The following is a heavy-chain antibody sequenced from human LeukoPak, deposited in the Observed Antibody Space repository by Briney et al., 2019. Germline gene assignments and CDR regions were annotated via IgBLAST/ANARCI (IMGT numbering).Heavy chain of an antibody. J-gene: IGHJ5*02. V-gene: IGHV1-8*01. CDR1: GYTFTSYD. CDR3: ARGQLPLVLGANSDWFDP. Sequence: GASVKVSCKASGYTFTSYDINWVRQATGQGLEWMGWMNPNSGNTGYAQKFQGRVTMTRNTSISTAYMELSSLRSEDTAVYYCARGQLPLVLGANSDWFDPWGQGTLVTVSS. D-gene: IGHD1-26*01. CDR2: MNPNSGNT.